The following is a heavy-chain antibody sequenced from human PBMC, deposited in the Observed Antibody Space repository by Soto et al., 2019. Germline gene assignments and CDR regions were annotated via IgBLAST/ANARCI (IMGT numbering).Heavy chain of an antibody. V-gene: IGHV3-30*02. CDR3: AKPRSSFAWPPFDP. CDR2: IKSDGFST. Sequence: GVSLRLSCVASGFAFKSYGMHWVRQAPGKGPEWVAVIKSDGFSTDYVDSVKGRFAIFRDNSRNTLYLQMNNLRIEDTGVYYCAKPRSSFAWPPFDPWGHGPRVTAPQ. CDR1: GFAFKSYG. J-gene: IGHJ5*02. D-gene: IGHD5-12*01.